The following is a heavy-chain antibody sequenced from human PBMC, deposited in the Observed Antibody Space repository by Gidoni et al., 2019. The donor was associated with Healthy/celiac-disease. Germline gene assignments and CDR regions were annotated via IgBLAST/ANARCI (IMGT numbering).Heavy chain of an antibody. CDR1: GFPFSRYA. CDR3: AKNPLSVAGRDYFDY. Sequence: EVQLLESGGGLVQPRGSLRLSCAASGFPFSRYAMSWVRQAPGKGLEWVSAISGSGGSTYYADSVKGRFTISRDNSKNTLYLQMNSLRAEDTAVYYCAKNPLSVAGRDYFDYWGQGTLVTVSS. D-gene: IGHD6-19*01. J-gene: IGHJ4*02. V-gene: IGHV3-23*01. CDR2: ISGSGGST.